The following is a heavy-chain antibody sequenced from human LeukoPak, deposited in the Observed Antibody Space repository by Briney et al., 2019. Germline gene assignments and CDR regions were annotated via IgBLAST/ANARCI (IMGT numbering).Heavy chain of an antibody. D-gene: IGHD6-19*01. CDR3: ARKQWLVLADAFDI. Sequence: PSETLSLTCAVFGGSFSDYYWTWIRQPPGKGLEWIGEVNHSGSTNYNPSLKSRVTISIDTSKNQFSLRLSSVTAADTAVYYCARKQWLVLADAFDIWGQGTMVTVSS. CDR2: VNHSGST. V-gene: IGHV4-34*01. J-gene: IGHJ3*02. CDR1: GGSFSDYY.